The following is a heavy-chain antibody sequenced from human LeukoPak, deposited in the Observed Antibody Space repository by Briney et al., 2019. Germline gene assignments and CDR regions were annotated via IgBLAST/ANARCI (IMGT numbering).Heavy chain of an antibody. D-gene: IGHD3-10*01. CDR3: AARPGDLAVPFDY. CDR1: GFTFDTHA. CDR2: ISGSGDIT. V-gene: IGHV3-23*01. J-gene: IGHJ4*02. Sequence: GGSLRLSCAASGFTFDTHAMTWVRQAPGKRLEYVSLISGSGDITYYAHSLKDRFTISRDNSKTTLYLQMHSLRAEDTAMYYCAARPGDLAVPFDYWGQGTLVIVSS.